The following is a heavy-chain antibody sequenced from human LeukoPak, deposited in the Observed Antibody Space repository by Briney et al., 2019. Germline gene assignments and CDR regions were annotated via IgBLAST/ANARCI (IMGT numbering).Heavy chain of an antibody. CDR3: ARAPSGAYFDS. Sequence: SETLSLTCAVYGGSFRGYYWTWIRQPPGKGLEWIGEINHSGSTNYNPSLKSRVTISGDTSKNQFSLRLSSVTAADTAVYYCARAPSGAYFDSWGQGTLVTVSS. D-gene: IGHD7-27*01. CDR2: INHSGST. V-gene: IGHV4-34*01. CDR1: GGSFRGYY. J-gene: IGHJ4*02.